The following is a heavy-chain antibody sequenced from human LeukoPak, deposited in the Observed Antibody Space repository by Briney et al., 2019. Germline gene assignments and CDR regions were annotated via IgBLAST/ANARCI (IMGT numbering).Heavy chain of an antibody. Sequence: GRSLRLSCAASGFTFDDYAMHWVRQAPGKGPEWVSGISWNSGSIGYADSVKGRFTITRDNAKNSLYLQMNSLRAEDTALYYCASLLAAFDIWGQGTMVTVSS. J-gene: IGHJ3*02. CDR1: GFTFDDYA. V-gene: IGHV3-9*01. CDR2: ISWNSGSI. CDR3: ASLLAAFDI.